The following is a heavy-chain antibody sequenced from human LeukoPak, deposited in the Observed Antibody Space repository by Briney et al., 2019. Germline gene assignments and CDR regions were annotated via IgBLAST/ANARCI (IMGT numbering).Heavy chain of an antibody. CDR1: GYTFTSYG. CDR2: ISAYNGNT. CDR3: ASQLLLPLNHGYDP. J-gene: IGHJ5*02. Sequence: GASVKVSCKASGYTFTSYGISWVRQAPGQGLEWMGWISAYNGNTNYAQKLQGRVTMTTDTSTSTAYMELRSLRSDDTAVYYCASQLLLPLNHGYDPWGQGTLVTVSS. V-gene: IGHV1-18*01. D-gene: IGHD2-15*01.